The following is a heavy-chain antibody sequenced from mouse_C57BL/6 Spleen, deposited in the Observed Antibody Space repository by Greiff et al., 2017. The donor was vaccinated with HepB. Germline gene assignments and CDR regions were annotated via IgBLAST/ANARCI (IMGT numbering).Heavy chain of an antibody. Sequence: LVESGAELVKPGASVKISCKASGYALGGYGMNWVRQRPGKGLEGIGQIYPGDGDTNYNGKFKGKATLTADKSSSTAYMQLSSLTSEDSAVYFCARSGNSPTGGAMDYWGQGTSVTVSS. V-gene: IGHV1-80*01. J-gene: IGHJ4*01. CDR2: IYPGDGDT. D-gene: IGHD2-12*01. CDR3: ARSGNSPTGGAMDY. CDR1: GYALGGYG.